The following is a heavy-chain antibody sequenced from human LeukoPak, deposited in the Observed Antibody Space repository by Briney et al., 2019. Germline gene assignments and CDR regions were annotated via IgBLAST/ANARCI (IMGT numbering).Heavy chain of an antibody. CDR2: IYYSGST. CDR3: ARDVSGEYGDYAGLDY. J-gene: IGHJ4*02. CDR1: GGSISSSNW. Sequence: PSETLSLTCAVSGGSISSSNWWSWVRQPPGKGLEWIGEIYYSGSTYYNPSLKSRVTISVDTSKNQFSLKLSSVTAADTAVYYCARDVSGEYGDYAGLDYWGQGTLVTVSS. D-gene: IGHD4-17*01. V-gene: IGHV4-4*02.